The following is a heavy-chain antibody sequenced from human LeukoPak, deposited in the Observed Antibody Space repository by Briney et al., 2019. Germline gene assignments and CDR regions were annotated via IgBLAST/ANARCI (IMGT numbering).Heavy chain of an antibody. Sequence: SETLSLTCAVYGGSFSGYYWSWIRQPPGKGLEWIGEINHSGSTNYNPSLKSRVTISVDTSKNQFSLKLSSVTAADTAVYYCARGQINLDIVATIRAYYFDYWGQGTLVTVSS. V-gene: IGHV4-34*01. D-gene: IGHD5-12*01. J-gene: IGHJ4*02. CDR3: ARGQINLDIVATIRAYYFDY. CDR2: INHSGST. CDR1: GGSFSGYY.